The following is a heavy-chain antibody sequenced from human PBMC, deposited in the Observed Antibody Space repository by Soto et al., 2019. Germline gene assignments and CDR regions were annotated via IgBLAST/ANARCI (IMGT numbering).Heavy chain of an antibody. V-gene: IGHV3-74*01. J-gene: IGHJ4*02. CDR1: GFTFSYHW. Sequence: PGGSLRLSCAASGFTFSYHWMHWFRQVPGKGLVWVSRINKDGSERDYADSVKGRFTISRDNAKNMLYLQMNSLRAEDTAVCYCARDISWHQADYWGQGILVTVS. CDR3: ARDISWHQADY. CDR2: INKDGSER. D-gene: IGHD3-10*01.